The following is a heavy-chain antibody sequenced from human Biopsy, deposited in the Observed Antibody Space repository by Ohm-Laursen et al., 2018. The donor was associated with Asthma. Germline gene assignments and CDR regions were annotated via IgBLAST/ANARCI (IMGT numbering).Heavy chain of an antibody. CDR1: GDSITSGGCC. Sequence: TLSLTCTVSGDSITSGGCCWNWIRQHPGKGLEWIGYIHHSGTSYFNPSLKSRVSFSRDTSKNQFSLRLSSVTAADTAMYYCARIPRRSGSYFVGYWGQGTLVTVSS. J-gene: IGHJ4*02. V-gene: IGHV4-31*03. CDR2: IHHSGTS. CDR3: ARIPRRSGSYFVGY. D-gene: IGHD3-22*01.